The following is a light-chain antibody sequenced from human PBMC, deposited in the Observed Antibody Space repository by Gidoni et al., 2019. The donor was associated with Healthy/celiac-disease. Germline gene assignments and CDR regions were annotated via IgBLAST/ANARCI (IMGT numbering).Light chain of an antibody. CDR1: SSDVVGYNY. V-gene: IGLV2-14*01. CDR2: EVS. J-gene: IGLJ2*01. CDR3: SSYTSSSTPVV. Sequence: QPALTQPASVSGSPGQSITIPCTGTSSDVVGYNYVSWYQQHPGKAPKLMIYEVSNRPSGVSNRFSGSKSGNTASLTISGLQAEDEADYYCSSYTSSSTPVVFGGGTKLTVL.